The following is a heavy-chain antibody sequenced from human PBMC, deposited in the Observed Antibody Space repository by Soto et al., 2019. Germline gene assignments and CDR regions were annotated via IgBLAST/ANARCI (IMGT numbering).Heavy chain of an antibody. D-gene: IGHD6-19*01. CDR1: GGSFSGYY. V-gene: IGHV4-34*01. CDR2: INHSGST. CDR3: ARDSGGGAVAP. J-gene: IGHJ5*02. Sequence: SETLSLTCAVYGGSFSGYYWSWIRQPPGKGLEWIGDINHSGSTNYNPSLKSRVTISVDTSKNQFSLKLSSVTAADTAVYYCARDSGGGAVAPWGQGTLVTVSS.